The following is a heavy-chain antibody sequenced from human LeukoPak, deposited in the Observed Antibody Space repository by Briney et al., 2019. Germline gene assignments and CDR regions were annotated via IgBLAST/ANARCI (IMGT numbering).Heavy chain of an antibody. D-gene: IGHD2/OR15-2a*01. CDR3: ARVLRSHNWFDP. J-gene: IGHJ5*02. CDR2: VYYTGST. V-gene: IGHV4-59*01. Sequence: SETLSLTCTVSGDFITAYYWSWIRQPPGKGLEWIGYVYYTGSTEYNPSLKSRVTISVDTSKNQFSLKLSSVTAADTAVYYCARVLRSHNWFDPWGQGTLVTVSS. CDR1: GDFITAYY.